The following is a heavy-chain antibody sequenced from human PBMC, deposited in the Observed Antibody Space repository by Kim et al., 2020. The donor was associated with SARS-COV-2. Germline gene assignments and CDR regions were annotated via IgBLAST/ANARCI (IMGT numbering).Heavy chain of an antibody. D-gene: IGHD2-15*01. Sequence: ASVKVSCKASGYTFTSYYMHWVRQAPGQGLEWMGIINPSGGSTSYAQKFQGRVTMTRDTSTSTVYMELSSLRSEDTAVYYCARATVPLVVVAAFYYGMDVWGQGTTVTVSS. J-gene: IGHJ6*02. CDR2: INPSGGST. CDR1: GYTFTSYY. CDR3: ARATVPLVVVAAFYYGMDV. V-gene: IGHV1-46*01.